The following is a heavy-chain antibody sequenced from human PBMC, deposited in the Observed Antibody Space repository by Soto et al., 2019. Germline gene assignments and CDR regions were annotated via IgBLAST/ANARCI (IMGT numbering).Heavy chain of an antibody. CDR3: ARGNIAAALVY. J-gene: IGHJ4*02. CDR1: GGSISSYY. Sequence: SETLSLTCPVSGGSISSYYWSWIRQPPGKGLEWIGYINYSGSPNYNPSLKSRVTISVDTSKNQFSLNLGSVTAADTAVYYCARGNIAAALVYWGQGTLVTVSS. CDR2: INYSGSP. D-gene: IGHD6-13*01. V-gene: IGHV4-59*12.